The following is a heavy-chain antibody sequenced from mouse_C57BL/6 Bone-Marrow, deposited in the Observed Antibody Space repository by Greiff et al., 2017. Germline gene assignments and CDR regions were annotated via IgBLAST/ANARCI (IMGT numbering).Heavy chain of an antibody. CDR2: ILPSIGRT. CDR3: ARRVFITTVVEYWYFDV. Sequence: QVQLKESGSELRSPGSSVKLSCKDFDSEVFPIAYMSWVRQKPGHGFEWIGGILPSIGRTIYGEKFEDKATLDADTLSNTAYLELNSLTSEDSAIYYCARRVFITTVVEYWYFDVWGTGTTVTVSS. J-gene: IGHJ1*03. CDR1: DSEVFPIAY. D-gene: IGHD1-1*01. V-gene: IGHV15-2*01.